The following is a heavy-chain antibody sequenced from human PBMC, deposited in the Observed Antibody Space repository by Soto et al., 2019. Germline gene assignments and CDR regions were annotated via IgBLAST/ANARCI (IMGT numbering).Heavy chain of an antibody. J-gene: IGHJ4*02. CDR1: GGSISSGGYY. Sequence: SETLSLTCTVSGGSISSGGYYWSWIRQHPGKGLEWIGYIYYSGSTYYNPSLKSRVTISVDTSKNQFSLKLSSVTAADTAVYYCARATDTPTARVSREEDRNYGGNSYFLEPNFDYWGQGTLVTVSS. V-gene: IGHV4-31*03. CDR3: ARATDTPTARVSREEDRNYGGNSYFLEPNFDY. CDR2: IYYSGST. D-gene: IGHD2-21*02.